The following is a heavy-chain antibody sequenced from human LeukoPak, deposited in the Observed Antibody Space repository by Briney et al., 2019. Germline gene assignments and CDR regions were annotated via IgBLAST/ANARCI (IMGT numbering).Heavy chain of an antibody. CDR3: ARRRDLYSGSYYPFDY. CDR2: IYPGDSDT. CDR1: GYSFTTYW. D-gene: IGHD1-26*01. V-gene: IGHV5-51*01. J-gene: IGHJ4*02. Sequence: GESLKISCQGFGYSFTTYWIGWVRQMPGKGLEWMGVIYPGDSDTRYSPSFQGQVTISADKSISTAYLQWSSLKASDTAMYYCARRRDLYSGSYYPFDYWGQGTLVTVSS.